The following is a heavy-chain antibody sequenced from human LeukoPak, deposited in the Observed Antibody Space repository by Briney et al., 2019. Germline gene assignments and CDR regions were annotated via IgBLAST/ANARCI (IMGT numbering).Heavy chain of an antibody. Sequence: KPSETLSLTCTVSGGSISSYYWSWIRQPPGKGLEWIGYIYYSGSTNYNPSLKSRVTISVDTSKNQFSLKLSSVTAADTAVYYCARRSEYQLLERRYFDYWGQGTLVTVSS. V-gene: IGHV4-59*01. D-gene: IGHD2-2*01. CDR3: ARRSEYQLLERRYFDY. J-gene: IGHJ4*02. CDR2: IYYSGST. CDR1: GGSISSYY.